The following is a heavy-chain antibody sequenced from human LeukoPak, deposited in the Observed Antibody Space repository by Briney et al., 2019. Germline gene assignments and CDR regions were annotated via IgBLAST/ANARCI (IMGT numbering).Heavy chain of an antibody. CDR3: ARYTYSYRFYYYYYMDV. CDR1: GFTFSSYE. J-gene: IGHJ6*03. Sequence: GGSLRLSCAASGFTFSSYEMNWVRQAPGKGLEWVSYISSSGSTIYYADSVKGRFTISRDNAKNSLYLQMNSLRAEDTAVYYCARYTYSYRFYYYYYMDVWGKGTTVTVSS. D-gene: IGHD3-16*02. CDR2: ISSSGSTI. V-gene: IGHV3-48*03.